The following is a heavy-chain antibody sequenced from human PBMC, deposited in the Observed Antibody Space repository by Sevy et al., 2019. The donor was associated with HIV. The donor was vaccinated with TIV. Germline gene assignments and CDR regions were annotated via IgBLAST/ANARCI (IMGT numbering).Heavy chain of an antibody. CDR1: GFTVRNNY. CDR3: ARLESGNAFEI. D-gene: IGHD1-26*01. CDR2: VYSGGST. V-gene: IGHV3-53*01. Sequence: GGSLRLSCAASGFTVRNNYMSWVRLAPGRGLEWVSVVYSGGSTYYADSVKGRFTISRDNSNNMLFLQMNSLRAEDTAVYYCARLESGNAFEIWGQGTMVTVSS. J-gene: IGHJ3*02.